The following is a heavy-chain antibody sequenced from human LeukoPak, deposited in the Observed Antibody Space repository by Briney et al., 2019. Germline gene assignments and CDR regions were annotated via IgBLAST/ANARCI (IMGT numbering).Heavy chain of an antibody. CDR1: GGSISSSSYY. J-gene: IGHJ3*02. D-gene: IGHD6-19*01. Sequence: PSETLSLTCTVSGGSISSSSYYWGWLRQPPGKGLEWIGCIFYSGSTYYNPSLKSRVTISVDTSKNQFSLKLSSVTAADTAMYYCASGTVVANVFDIWGQGTMVTVSS. V-gene: IGHV4-39*01. CDR3: ASGTVVANVFDI. CDR2: IFYSGST.